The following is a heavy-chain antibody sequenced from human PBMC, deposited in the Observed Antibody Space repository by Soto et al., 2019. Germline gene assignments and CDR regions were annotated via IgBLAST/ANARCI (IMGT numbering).Heavy chain of an antibody. J-gene: IGHJ6*02. V-gene: IGHV4-39*01. CDR1: GGSISSSSYY. D-gene: IGHD3-3*01. CDR2: IYYSGST. CDR3: ARHFYDFWSTYYYYGMDV. Sequence: TSETLSLTCTVSGGSISSSSYYWGWIRQPPGKGLEWIGSIYYSGSTYYNTSLKSRVTISVDTSKNKFSMKMNSVTAADTAFYYFARHFYDFWSTYYYYGMDVWGQGTTVTVSS.